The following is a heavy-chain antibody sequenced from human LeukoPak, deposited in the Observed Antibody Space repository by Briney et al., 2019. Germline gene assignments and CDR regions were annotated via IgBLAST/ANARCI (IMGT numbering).Heavy chain of an antibody. CDR2: IYYSGSI. J-gene: IGHJ4*02. D-gene: IGHD2-15*01. CDR1: GGSISSYY. Sequence: SETLSLTCTVSGGSISSYYWSWIRQPPGKGLEWIGYIYYSGSINYNPSLKSRVTTSVDTSKNQFSLKLSSVTAADTAVYYCTVVVVAATDYFDYWGQGTLVTVSS. V-gene: IGHV4-59*01. CDR3: TVVVVAATDYFDY.